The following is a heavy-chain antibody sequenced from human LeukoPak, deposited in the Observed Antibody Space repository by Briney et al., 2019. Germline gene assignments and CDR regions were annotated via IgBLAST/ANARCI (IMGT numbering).Heavy chain of an antibody. CDR2: IYPRDGST. Sequence: ASVKVSCKASGYSFTSNYIHWVRQAPGQGLEWMGMIYPRDGSTSYAQRFQGRVTMTTDTSTSTAYMELRSLRSDDTAVYYCAVRMIGDYVEYWGQGTLVTVSS. CDR1: GYSFTSNY. D-gene: IGHD2/OR15-2a*01. J-gene: IGHJ4*02. CDR3: AVRMIGDYVEY. V-gene: IGHV1-46*01.